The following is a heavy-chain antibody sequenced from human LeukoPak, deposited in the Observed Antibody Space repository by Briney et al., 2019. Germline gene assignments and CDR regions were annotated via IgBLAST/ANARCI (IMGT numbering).Heavy chain of an antibody. CDR3: ARELGPGDFRAAYMDV. J-gene: IGHJ6*03. D-gene: IGHD3-3*01. V-gene: IGHV4-39*07. CDR2: IYYSGST. Sequence: PSETLSLTCTVSGGSISSSSYYWGWIRQPPGKGLEWIGSIYYSGSTYYNPSLKSRVTISVDTSKNQFSLKLSSVTAADTAVYYCARELGPGDFRAAYMDVWGKGTTVTVSS. CDR1: GGSISSSSYY.